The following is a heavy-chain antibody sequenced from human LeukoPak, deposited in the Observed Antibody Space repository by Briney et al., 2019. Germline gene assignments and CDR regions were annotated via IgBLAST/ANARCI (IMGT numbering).Heavy chain of an antibody. CDR2: INHSGST. V-gene: IGHV4-34*01. J-gene: IGHJ3*02. CDR3: ARRGTQAGTLPEDAFDI. CDR1: GGSFSGYY. Sequence: PSETLSLTCAVYGGSFSGYYWSWIRQPPGKGLEWIGEINHSGSTNYNPSLKSQVTISVDTSKNQFSLKLSSVTAADTAVYYCARRGTQAGTLPEDAFDIWGQGTMVTVSS. D-gene: IGHD6-13*01.